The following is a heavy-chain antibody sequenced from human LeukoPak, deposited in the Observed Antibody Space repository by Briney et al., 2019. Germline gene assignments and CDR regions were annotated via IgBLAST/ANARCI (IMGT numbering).Heavy chain of an antibody. D-gene: IGHD6-13*01. CDR1: GFSVSSNY. Sequence: GGSLRLSCAASGFSVSSNYMNWVRQAPGKGLAWVSVIYRGGSTYYADFVKGRFTTSRDNSKNTLYLQMNSLRAEDTAVYYCARSRYGTTWSSSWEFDYWGQGTLVTVSS. CDR2: IYRGGST. J-gene: IGHJ4*02. CDR3: ARSRYGTTWSSSWEFDY. V-gene: IGHV3-66*01.